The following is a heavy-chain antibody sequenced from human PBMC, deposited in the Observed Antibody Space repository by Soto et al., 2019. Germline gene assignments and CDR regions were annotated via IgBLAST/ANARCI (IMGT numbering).Heavy chain of an antibody. J-gene: IGHJ3*02. CDR3: ARFGGTVTTKMDAFDI. Sequence: PSETLSLTCAVYGGSFSGYCWSWIRQPPGKGLEWIGEINHSGSTNYNPSLKSRVTISVDTSKNQFSLKLSSVTAADTAVYYCARFGGTVTTKMDAFDIWGQGTMVTVSS. V-gene: IGHV4-34*01. CDR2: INHSGST. D-gene: IGHD4-17*01. CDR1: GGSFSGYC.